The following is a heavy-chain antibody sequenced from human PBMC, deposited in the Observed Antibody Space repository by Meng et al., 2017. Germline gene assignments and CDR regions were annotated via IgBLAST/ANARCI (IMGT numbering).Heavy chain of an antibody. Sequence: VRLVGSWGGLVKAGGSLSLSCVASGLRFTEAWMSWVRQARGKGLGWVSSISSSSSYIYYADSVKGRFTISRDNAKNSLYLQMNSLRAEDTAVYYCARDWGVYSSSSQSDYWGQGTLVTVSS. J-gene: IGHJ4*02. CDR2: ISSSSSYI. CDR1: GLRFTEAW. V-gene: IGHV3-21*01. D-gene: IGHD6-6*01. CDR3: ARDWGVYSSSSQSDY.